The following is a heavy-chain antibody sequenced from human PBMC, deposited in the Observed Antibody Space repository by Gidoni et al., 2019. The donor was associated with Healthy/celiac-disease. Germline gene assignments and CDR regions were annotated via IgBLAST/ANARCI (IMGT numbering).Heavy chain of an antibody. CDR3: AGGDGRDSSGYPLDY. J-gene: IGHJ4*02. CDR1: GVTFSSYG. Sequence: QVQLVESWGGVVPPGRSLRLPSAAPGVTFSSYGMHWVRQAPGKGLEWVAGIWYDGRNKYYADSVKGRFTISRDNSKNTLYLQMNSLRAEDTAVYYCAGGDGRDSSGYPLDYWGQGTLVTVSS. V-gene: IGHV3-33*01. D-gene: IGHD3-22*01. CDR2: IWYDGRNK.